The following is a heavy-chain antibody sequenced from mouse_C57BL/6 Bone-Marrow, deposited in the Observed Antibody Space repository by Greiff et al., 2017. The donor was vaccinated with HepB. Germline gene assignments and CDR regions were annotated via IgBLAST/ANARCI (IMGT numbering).Heavy chain of an antibody. Sequence: QVQLQQPGAELVMPGASVKLSCKASGYTFTSYWMHWVKQRPGQGLEWIGEIDPSDSYTNYNQKFKGKSTLTVDKSSSTAYMQLSSLTSEDSAVYYCAGSYYYGSFYWYFDVWGTGTTVTVSS. V-gene: IGHV1-69*01. D-gene: IGHD1-1*01. CDR3: AGSYYYGSFYWYFDV. CDR1: GYTFTSYW. CDR2: IDPSDSYT. J-gene: IGHJ1*03.